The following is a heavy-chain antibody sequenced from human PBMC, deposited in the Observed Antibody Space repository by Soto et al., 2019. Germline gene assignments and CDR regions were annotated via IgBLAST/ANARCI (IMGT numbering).Heavy chain of an antibody. CDR2: ISGSGGST. CDR3: AKGYLGVVVAATDY. V-gene: IGHV3-23*01. CDR1: GLTFSSYA. Sequence: EVQLLESGGGLVQPGGSLRLSCAASGLTFSSYAMSWVRQAPGKGLEWVSAISGSGGSTYYADSVKGRFTISRDNSKNTLYLQMNSLRAEDTAVYYCAKGYLGVVVAATDYWGQGTLVTVSS. J-gene: IGHJ4*02. D-gene: IGHD2-15*01.